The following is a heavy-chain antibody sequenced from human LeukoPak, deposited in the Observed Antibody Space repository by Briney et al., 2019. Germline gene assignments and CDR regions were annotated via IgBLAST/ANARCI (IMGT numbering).Heavy chain of an antibody. CDR2: MHSSEST. CDR1: GGSLSSYY. J-gene: IGHJ4*02. Sequence: SETLSLTCTVSGGSLSSYYWSWVRQPAGKGLEWIGRMHSSESTDYNPSLKSRVTMSADTSKNQFSLILSSVTAADTAIYYCARLTPNAGIWASDYWGQGTLVTVSS. CDR3: ARLTPNAGIWASDY. D-gene: IGHD4-23*01. V-gene: IGHV4-4*07.